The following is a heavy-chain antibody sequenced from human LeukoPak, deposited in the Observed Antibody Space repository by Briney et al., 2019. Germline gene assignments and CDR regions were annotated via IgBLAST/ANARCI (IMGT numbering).Heavy chain of an antibody. D-gene: IGHD2-2*01. J-gene: IGHJ6*03. V-gene: IGHV3-21*01. Sequence: GGSLRLSCAASGFTFSSYSMNWVRQAPGKGLEWVSSISSSSSYIYYADSVKGRFTISRHNDKNSLYLQMNSLRAEDTAVYYCAREYSSTSCGSAVYYMDVWGKGTTVTVSS. CDR1: GFTFSSYS. CDR2: ISSSSSYI. CDR3: AREYSSTSCGSAVYYMDV.